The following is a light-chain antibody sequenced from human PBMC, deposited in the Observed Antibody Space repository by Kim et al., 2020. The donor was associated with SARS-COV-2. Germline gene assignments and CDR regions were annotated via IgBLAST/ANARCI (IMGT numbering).Light chain of an antibody. CDR1: SSNIGSNY. CDR2: RNN. V-gene: IGLV1-47*01. CDR3: AACDDSLSGL. Sequence: QSVLTQPPSASGTPGQRVTISCSGSSSNIGSNYVYWYQQLPGTAPKLLIYRNNQRPSGVPDRFSGSKSGTSASLAISGLRSEDEADYYCAACDDSLSGLFGGGTQLTVL. J-gene: IGLJ2*01.